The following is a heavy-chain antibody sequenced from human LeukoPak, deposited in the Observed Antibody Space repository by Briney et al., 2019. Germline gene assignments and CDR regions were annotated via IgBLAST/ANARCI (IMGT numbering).Heavy chain of an antibody. V-gene: IGHV3-21*01. CDR1: GFTFSDYS. Sequence: GGSLRLSCAASGFTFSDYSMNWVRQAPGKGLEWVSYISGSSNYINYADSVKGRFTISRDNAKTSVYLQMNSLRDEDTALYFCTRDPHALDYWGQGTLVTVSS. CDR3: TRDPHALDY. CDR2: ISGSSNYI. D-gene: IGHD2-2*01. J-gene: IGHJ4*02.